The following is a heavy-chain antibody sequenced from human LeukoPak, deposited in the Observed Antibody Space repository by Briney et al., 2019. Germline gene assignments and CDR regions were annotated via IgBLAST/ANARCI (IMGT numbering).Heavy chain of an antibody. Sequence: TSETLSLTCTVSGGSISGYYWSWIRQPPGKGLDYIGYIHYTGQTDSNPSLKSRVTISLDTSKNQFSLTLRSVPAADTAVYYCVRHGPTGGGYCSPTSCYTFDYWGQGSLVTVSS. CDR1: GGSISGYY. CDR2: IHYTGQT. J-gene: IGHJ4*02. D-gene: IGHD2-2*03. CDR3: VRHGPTGGGYCSPTSCYTFDY. V-gene: IGHV4-59*08.